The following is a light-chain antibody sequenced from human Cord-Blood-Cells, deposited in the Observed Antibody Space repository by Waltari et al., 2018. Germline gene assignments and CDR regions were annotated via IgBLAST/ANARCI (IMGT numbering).Light chain of an antibody. CDR1: SLRRYY. Sequence: SSELTQDPAVSVALGQPVRITCQGDSLRRYYASWYQQKPGQAPVLVIHGKNNRPSGIPDRFSGSSSGNTASLTITGAQAEDEADYYCNSRDSSGNHLVFGGGTKLTVL. J-gene: IGLJ3*02. V-gene: IGLV3-19*01. CDR3: NSRDSSGNHLV. CDR2: GKN.